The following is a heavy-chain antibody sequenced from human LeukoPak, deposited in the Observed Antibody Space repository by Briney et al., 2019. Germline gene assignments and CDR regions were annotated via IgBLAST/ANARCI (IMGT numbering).Heavy chain of an antibody. D-gene: IGHD5-18*01. V-gene: IGHV3-48*03. Sequence: AGGSLRLSCAASGFTFNSYEMNWVRQAPGKGLEWVSYISNSGNTKYYADSVKGRFTISRDNARNSLYLQMNSLRDEDTAVYYCARGQQLWFDFWGQGTLVTVSS. CDR3: ARGQQLWFDF. J-gene: IGHJ4*02. CDR1: GFTFNSYE. CDR2: ISNSGNTK.